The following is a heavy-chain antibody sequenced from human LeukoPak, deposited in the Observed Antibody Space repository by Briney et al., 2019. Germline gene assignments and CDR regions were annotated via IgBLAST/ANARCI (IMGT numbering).Heavy chain of an antibody. Sequence: SETLSLTCTVSGGSISSYYWSWIRQPAGKGLEWIGRIYTSGSTNYKPSLKSRVTMSVDTSKNQFSLKLSSVTAADTAVYYCARGLRNWNDAGKYNWFDPWGQGTLVTVSS. CDR3: ARGLRNWNDAGKYNWFDP. CDR1: GGSISSYY. J-gene: IGHJ5*02. CDR2: IYTSGST. D-gene: IGHD1-20*01. V-gene: IGHV4-4*07.